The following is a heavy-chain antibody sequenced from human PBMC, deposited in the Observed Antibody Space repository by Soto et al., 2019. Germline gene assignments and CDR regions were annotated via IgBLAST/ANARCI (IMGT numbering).Heavy chain of an antibody. CDR2: IYSGGST. D-gene: IGHD6-6*01. J-gene: IGHJ6*02. CDR3: ARDGSPGIAPRRYYYYGMDV. V-gene: IGHV3-53*01. Sequence: GGSLRLSCAASGFTVSSNYMSWVRQAQGKGLEWVSVIYSGGSTYYADSVKGRFTISRDNSKNTLYLQMNSLRAEDTAVYYCARDGSPGIAPRRYYYYGMDVWGQGTTVTVSS. CDR1: GFTVSSNY.